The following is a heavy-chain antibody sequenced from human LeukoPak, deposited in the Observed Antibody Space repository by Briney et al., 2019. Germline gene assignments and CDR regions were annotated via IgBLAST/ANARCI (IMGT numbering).Heavy chain of an antibody. V-gene: IGHV1-69*05. D-gene: IGHD6-6*01. CDR2: IIPIFGTA. CDR3: ARGDSEYSSSSSYSY. CDR1: GGTFSSYA. J-gene: IGHJ4*02. Sequence: SVKVSCKASGGTFSSYAISWVRQAPGQGLEWMGGIIPIFGTANYAQKFQGRVTITTDESTSTAYMELSSLRSEDTAVYYCARGDSEYSSSSSYSYWGQGTLVTVCS.